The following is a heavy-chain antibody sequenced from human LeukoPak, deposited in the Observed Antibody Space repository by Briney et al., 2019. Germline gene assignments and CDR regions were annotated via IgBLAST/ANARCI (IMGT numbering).Heavy chain of an antibody. CDR3: AGETRGAFDY. CDR2: IANSGGNI. V-gene: IGHV3-48*03. J-gene: IGHJ4*02. CDR1: AFTLSSYQ. D-gene: IGHD4/OR15-4a*01. Sequence: GGSLRLSCVASAFTLSSYQMHWVRPAPGKGLEWVSYIANSGGNILYADSVKGRFTISRDDAKNSLYLQMNTLRVEDTAIYYCAGETRGAFDYWGGGTLVTVSS.